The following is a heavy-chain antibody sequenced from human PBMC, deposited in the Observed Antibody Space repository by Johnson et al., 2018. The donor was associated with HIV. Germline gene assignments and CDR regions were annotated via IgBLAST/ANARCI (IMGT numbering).Heavy chain of an antibody. V-gene: IGHV3-30*18. CDR2: ISYEGSNV. D-gene: IGHD5-18*01. J-gene: IGHJ3*02. CDR1: GFTFSSYG. CDR3: AKERWTQFWFHAFDI. Sequence: QVQLVESGGGVVQPGRSLRLSCAASGFTFSSYGIHWVRQAPGKGLEWVAVISYEGSNVYYADSVKGRFTISIDNSKKTLNLQMNSLIAEDTVVYYCAKERWTQFWFHAFDIWGQGTMVTVSS.